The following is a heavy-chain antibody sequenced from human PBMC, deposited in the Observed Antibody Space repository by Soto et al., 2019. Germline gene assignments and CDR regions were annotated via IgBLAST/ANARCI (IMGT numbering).Heavy chain of an antibody. Sequence: SLRLSCAASGFTFSNAWMSWVRQAPGKGLEWVGRIKSKTDGGTTDYAAPVKGRFTISRDDSKNTLYLQMNSLKTEDTAVYYCTTDDITGTTTTTPYYVMDVWGQGTTVTVSS. CDR1: GFTFSNAW. CDR3: TTDDITGTTTTTPYYVMDV. J-gene: IGHJ6*02. D-gene: IGHD1-20*01. V-gene: IGHV3-15*01. CDR2: IKSKTDGGTT.